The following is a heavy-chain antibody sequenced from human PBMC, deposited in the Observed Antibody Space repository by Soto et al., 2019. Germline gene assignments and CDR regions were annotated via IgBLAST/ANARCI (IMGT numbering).Heavy chain of an antibody. J-gene: IGHJ4*02. Sequence: GGSLRLSCTASGFSFSTHAMSWVRQAPGKGLEWVSSISSGGTTTFYAASVEGRFTISRDKSKNTLYLQMNSLRADDTAVYYCAREGGSIGGWFGRKFDSWGQGTQVTVSS. V-gene: IGHV3-23*01. CDR1: GFSFSTHA. CDR3: AREGGSIGGWFGRKFDS. D-gene: IGHD6-19*01. CDR2: ISSGGTTT.